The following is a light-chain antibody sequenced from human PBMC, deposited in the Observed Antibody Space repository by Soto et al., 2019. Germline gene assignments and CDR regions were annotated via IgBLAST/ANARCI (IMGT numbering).Light chain of an antibody. CDR2: EVS. CDR1: SSDVGYYNF. CDR3: SSYAGSSTLYV. V-gene: IGLV2-14*01. J-gene: IGLJ1*01. Sequence: QSALTQPASVSGSPGQSITISCTGSSSDVGYYNFVSWYQHQPGKVPEVIIYEVSNRPSGISNRFSGSKSGNTASLTISGLQAEDEAHYFCSSYAGSSTLYVFGTGTKLTVL.